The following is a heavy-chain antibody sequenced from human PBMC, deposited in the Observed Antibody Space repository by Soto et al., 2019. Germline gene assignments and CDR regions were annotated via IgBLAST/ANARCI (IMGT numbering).Heavy chain of an antibody. D-gene: IGHD2-21*02. CDR1: GGSISSSSYY. Sequence: SGTLSLTCTGSGGSISSSSYYWGWIRQPPGKGLEWIGSIYYSGSTYYNPSLKSRVTISVDTSKNQFSLKLSSVTAADTAVYYCARTGYCGGDCPYYFDYWGQGTLVTVSS. CDR2: IYYSGST. V-gene: IGHV4-39*01. CDR3: ARTGYCGGDCPYYFDY. J-gene: IGHJ4*02.